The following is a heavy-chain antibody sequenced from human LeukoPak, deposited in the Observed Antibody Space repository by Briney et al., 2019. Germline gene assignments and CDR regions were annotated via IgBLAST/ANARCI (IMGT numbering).Heavy chain of an antibody. CDR2: ISDGGKT. V-gene: IGHV4-34*01. D-gene: IGHD3-3*01. J-gene: IGHJ6*02. CDR1: GGSLSDYN. CDR3: ARGWDTISEGGVAGMDV. Sequence: PSETLSLTCAVYGGSLSDYNWNWIRQPPGKGLEWIGEISDGGKTNYSPSLKSRVSISLDTSKNQVSLRLRSLTAADTAMYYCARGWDTISEGGVAGMDVWGQGTTVTVSS.